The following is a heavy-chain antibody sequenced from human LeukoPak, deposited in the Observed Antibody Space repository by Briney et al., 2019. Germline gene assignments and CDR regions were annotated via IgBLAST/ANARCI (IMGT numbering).Heavy chain of an antibody. J-gene: IGHJ1*01. CDR2: IWYDGSNK. D-gene: IGHD3-10*01. CDR1: GFTFSSNG. Sequence: GGSLRLSCAASGFTFSSNGMHWVRQAPGKGLEWVAVIWYDGSNKDYADSVKGRFTISRDNSKNTLYLQMNSLRAEDTAVYYCATDWVRGVPHWGQGTLVTVSS. CDR3: ATDWVRGVPH. V-gene: IGHV3-33*01.